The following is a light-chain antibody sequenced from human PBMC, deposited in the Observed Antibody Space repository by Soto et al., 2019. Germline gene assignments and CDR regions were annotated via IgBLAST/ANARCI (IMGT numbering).Light chain of an antibody. CDR1: QSVSSSY. CDR2: GAS. CDR3: QHYGTSWWT. Sequence: IVLTQSPCTLSLSPGAIATLSCRASQSVSSSYLAWYQQKPGQAPRLLISGASGRATGIPVRFSSSGSETDFTLTISRLEPEDFAVYYCQHYGTSWWTFGQGTKVDI. V-gene: IGKV3-20*01. J-gene: IGKJ1*01.